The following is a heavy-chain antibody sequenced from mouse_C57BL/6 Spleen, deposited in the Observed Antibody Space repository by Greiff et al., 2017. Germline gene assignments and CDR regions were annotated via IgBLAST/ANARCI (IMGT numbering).Heavy chain of an antibody. V-gene: IGHV1-85*01. CDR1: GYTFTSYD. CDR3: ASRDYYGSIHWYFDV. CDR2: IYPRDGST. Sequence: QVQLQQPGPELVKPGASVKLSCKASGYTFTSYDINWVKQRPGQGLEWIGWIYPRDGSTKYNEKFKGKATLTVDTSSSTAYMELHSLTSEDSAVYFGASRDYYGSIHWYFDVWGTGTTVTVSS. J-gene: IGHJ1*03. D-gene: IGHD1-1*01.